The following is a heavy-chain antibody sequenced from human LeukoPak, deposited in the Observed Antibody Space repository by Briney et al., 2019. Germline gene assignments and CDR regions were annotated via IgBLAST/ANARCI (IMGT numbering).Heavy chain of an antibody. V-gene: IGHV3-48*01. D-gene: IGHD3-10*01. CDR2: ISSASNTI. Sequence: GGSLRLSCAASGFTFSSYSMSWVRQAPGKGLEWVSYISSASNTIYYADSVKGRFTISRGNAKNSLYLQMNSLRAEDTAMYYCARDGWFGDYNWFDPWGQGTLVTVSS. CDR3: ARDGWFGDYNWFDP. J-gene: IGHJ5*02. CDR1: GFTFSSYS.